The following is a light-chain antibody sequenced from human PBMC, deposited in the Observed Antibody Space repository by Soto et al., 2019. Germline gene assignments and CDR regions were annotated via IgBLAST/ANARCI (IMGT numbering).Light chain of an antibody. V-gene: IGKV3-11*01. CDR2: DST. CDR3: QQRNVWPPIT. CDR1: QSIHTS. J-gene: IGKJ5*01. Sequence: VLTQSPATLCLSPGERATLSCRASQSIHTSLAWYQQKPGQPPRLVVYDSTLRANGVPDRFGGSRSGTEFTLTIKNLEPEDFAVYYCQQRNVWPPITFGQGTRREIK.